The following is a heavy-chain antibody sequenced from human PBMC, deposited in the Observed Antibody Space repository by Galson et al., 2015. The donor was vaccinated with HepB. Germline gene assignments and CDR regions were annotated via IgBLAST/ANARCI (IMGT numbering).Heavy chain of an antibody. Sequence: SVKVSCKASGYTFTSYYMHWVRQAPGQGLEWMGIINPSGGSTSYAQKFQGRVTMTRDTSTSTVYMELSSLRSEDTAVYYCARVAIAAAGRANWFDPWGQGTLVTVSS. J-gene: IGHJ5*02. V-gene: IGHV1-46*03. CDR3: ARVAIAAAGRANWFDP. D-gene: IGHD6-13*01. CDR2: INPSGGST. CDR1: GYTFTSYY.